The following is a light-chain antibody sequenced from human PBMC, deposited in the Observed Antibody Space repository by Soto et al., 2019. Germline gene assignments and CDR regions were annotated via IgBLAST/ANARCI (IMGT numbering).Light chain of an antibody. CDR2: GNT. CDR3: QSYDSSLSSYV. V-gene: IGLV1-40*01. CDR1: SSNIGAGYD. Sequence: QSVLTQPPSVSGGPGQRVTISCTGSSSNIGAGYDVHWYQQLPGTAPKLLIYGNTNRPSGVPDRFSGSKSGTSASLAITGLQAEDEADYYCQSYDSSLSSYVFGTGTKLTVL. J-gene: IGLJ1*01.